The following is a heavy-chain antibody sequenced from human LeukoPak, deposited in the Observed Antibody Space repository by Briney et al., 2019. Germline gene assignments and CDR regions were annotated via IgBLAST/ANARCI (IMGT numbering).Heavy chain of an antibody. D-gene: IGHD1-1*01. Sequence: SVKVSCKASGGTFSSYAISWVRQSPGQGLEWMGRLIPILGIANYAQKFQGRVTITADKSTSTAYMELSSLRSEDTAVYYCAIFGGTTSYYFDYWGQGTLVTVSS. CDR2: LIPILGIA. J-gene: IGHJ4*02. CDR3: AIFGGTTSYYFDY. CDR1: GGTFSSYA. V-gene: IGHV1-69*04.